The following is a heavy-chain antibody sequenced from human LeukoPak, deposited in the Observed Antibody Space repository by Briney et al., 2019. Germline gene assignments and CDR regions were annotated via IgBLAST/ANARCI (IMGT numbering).Heavy chain of an antibody. Sequence: ASVRVSCKASGYTITGYYMHWVRQAPGQGLEWMGWINPNSGDTYFAQNFRGRVTMTRDTSISTAYMELSRLTSADTAVYYCARDQGYCSSASICPADYWGQGTLVTVSS. CDR1: GYTITGYY. CDR3: ARDQGYCSSASICPADY. J-gene: IGHJ4*02. D-gene: IGHD2-2*01. CDR2: INPNSGDT. V-gene: IGHV1-2*02.